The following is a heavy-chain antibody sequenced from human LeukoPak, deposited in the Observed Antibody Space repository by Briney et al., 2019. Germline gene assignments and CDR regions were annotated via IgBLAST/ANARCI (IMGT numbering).Heavy chain of an antibody. Sequence: SETLSLTCTVSGDSINSLDLWSWVRQPPGKGLEWIGERYLSGTTHSNPSVKRRVTISIDKSKNQFFLNLSSVTAADTAVYYCAGLVGRYSSGLYYYYFDYWGHGTLVTVSS. CDR2: RYLSGTT. CDR3: AGLVGRYSSGLYYYYFDY. J-gene: IGHJ4*03. V-gene: IGHV4-4*02. D-gene: IGHD3-22*01. CDR1: GDSINSLDL.